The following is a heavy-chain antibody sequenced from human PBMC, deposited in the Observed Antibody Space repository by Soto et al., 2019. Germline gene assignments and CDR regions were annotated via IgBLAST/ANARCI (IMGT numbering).Heavy chain of an antibody. CDR1: GFTFNTYA. D-gene: IGHD6-6*01. J-gene: IGHJ4*02. CDR3: AIGIGSSSVFDY. V-gene: IGHV3-23*01. Sequence: EVQLLESGGGLVQPGGSLRLSCAASGFTFNTYAMSWVRRAPGKGLEWVSGISGSGGGMYYAASVVGRFTISRDNSKNTLYLQMNRLRVEDTAVYYCAIGIGSSSVFDYWGQGILVTVSS. CDR2: ISGSGGGM.